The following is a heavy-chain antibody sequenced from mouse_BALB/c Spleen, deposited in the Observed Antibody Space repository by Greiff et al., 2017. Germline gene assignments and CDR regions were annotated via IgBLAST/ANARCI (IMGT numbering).Heavy chain of an antibody. CDR3: ARARKIYYDYGRLLDY. D-gene: IGHD2-4*01. V-gene: IGHV5-4*02. J-gene: IGHJ4*01. Sequence: EVQGVESGGGLVKPGGSLKLSCAASGFTFSDYYMYWVRQTPEKRLEWVATISDGGSYTYYPDSVKGRFTISRDNAKNNLYLQMSSLKSEDTAMYYCARARKIYYDYGRLLDYWGQGTSVTVSS. CDR2: ISDGGSYT. CDR1: GFTFSDYY.